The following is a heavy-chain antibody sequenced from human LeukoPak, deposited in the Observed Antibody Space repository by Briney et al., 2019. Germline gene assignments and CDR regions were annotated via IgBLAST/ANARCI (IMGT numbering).Heavy chain of an antibody. CDR3: ARDLVTSSYYYYGMDV. CDR2: TYYRSKWYN. Sequence: SQTLSLTCALSGDSVSSNSAAWNWIRQSPSRGLEWLVRTYYRSKWYNDYAVSVKSRITINPDTSKNQFSLQLNSVTPEDTAVYYCARDLVTSSYYYYGMDVWGQGTTVTVSS. V-gene: IGHV6-1*01. D-gene: IGHD3-16*01. J-gene: IGHJ6*02. CDR1: GDSVSSNSAA.